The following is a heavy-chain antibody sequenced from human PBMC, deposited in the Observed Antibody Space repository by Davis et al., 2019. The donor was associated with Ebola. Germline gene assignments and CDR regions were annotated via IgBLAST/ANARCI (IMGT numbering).Heavy chain of an antibody. J-gene: IGHJ4*02. CDR2: IYYSGNT. D-gene: IGHD5-12*01. CDR1: GGSIRTTDYY. Sequence: SETLSLTCTVSGGSIRTTDYYWAWIRQPPGKGLEWIGSIYYSGNTYYNPSLKSRVTISADTPKKQFSLKLSSVTAADTAVYYCATEVYSGYDYFFEYWGQGTLVTVSS. CDR3: ATEVYSGYDYFFEY. V-gene: IGHV4-39*01.